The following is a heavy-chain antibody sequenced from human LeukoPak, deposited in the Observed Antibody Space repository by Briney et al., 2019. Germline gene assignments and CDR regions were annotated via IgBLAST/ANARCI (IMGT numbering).Heavy chain of an antibody. V-gene: IGHV3-33*01. CDR3: ARAGYGDPHFDF. Sequence: GGSLRLSCAASGFTFSNYGMHWVRQAPGKGLEWVAAIWYDGSNKYYGDSVKGRFTISRVNSENTLYLQMNSLRAEDTAAYYCARAGYGDPHFDFWGQGTLVTVSS. CDR1: GFTFSNYG. D-gene: IGHD4-17*01. CDR2: IWYDGSNK. J-gene: IGHJ4*02.